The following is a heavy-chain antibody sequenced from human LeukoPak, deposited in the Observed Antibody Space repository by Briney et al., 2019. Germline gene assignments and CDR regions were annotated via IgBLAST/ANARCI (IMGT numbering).Heavy chain of an antibody. D-gene: IGHD3-22*01. V-gene: IGHV4-30-4*08. CDR1: GGSISSSSYY. CDR2: IYYSGST. CDR3: ARDLGYYDSSGYTHGAFDY. J-gene: IGHJ4*02. Sequence: SETLSLTCTVSGGSISSSSYYWGWIRQPPGKGLEWIGYIYYSGSTYYNPSLKSRVTISVDTSKNQFSLKLSSVTAADTAVYYCARDLGYYDSSGYTHGAFDYWGQGTLVTVSS.